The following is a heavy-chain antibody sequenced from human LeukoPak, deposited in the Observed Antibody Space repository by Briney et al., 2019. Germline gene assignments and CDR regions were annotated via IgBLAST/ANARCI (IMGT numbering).Heavy chain of an antibody. V-gene: IGHV3-48*01. CDR1: GFTFSSYN. Sequence: GGSLRLSCAASGFTFSSYNMNWVRQAPGKGLECIAYISSSSSTIYYADSVKGRFTTSRDNAKNSVFLQMNSLRAEDTAVYYCARENYADLFDYWGQGTLATVSS. CDR3: ARENYADLFDY. J-gene: IGHJ4*02. D-gene: IGHD4-17*01. CDR2: ISSSSSTI.